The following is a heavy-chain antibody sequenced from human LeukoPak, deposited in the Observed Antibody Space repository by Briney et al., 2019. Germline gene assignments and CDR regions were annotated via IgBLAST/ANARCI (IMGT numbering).Heavy chain of an antibody. CDR3: ARIGCSCDSGTYYKEDY. J-gene: IGHJ4*02. V-gene: IGHV1-18*01. D-gene: IGHD3-22*01. CDR2: ISAYNGDT. CDR1: GYTFNTYG. Sequence: VASVKVSCKASGYTFNTYGISWVRQAPGQGLEWMGWISAYNGDTHYSQKLQGRVTMSTDTSTSTAYLELRSLRSDDTAVYYCARIGCSCDSGTYYKEDYWGQGTLVTVSS.